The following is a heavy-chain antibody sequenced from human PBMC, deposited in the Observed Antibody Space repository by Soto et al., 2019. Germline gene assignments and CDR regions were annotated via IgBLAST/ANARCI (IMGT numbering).Heavy chain of an antibody. CDR3: ARTVAGTHYYYYGMDV. CDR1: GFTFSSYA. D-gene: IGHD6-19*01. Sequence: GSLRLSCAASGFTFSSYAMHWVRQAPGKGLEWVAVISYDGSNKYYADSVKGRFTISRDNSKNTLYLQMNSLRAEDTAVYYCARTVAGTHYYYYGMDVWGQGTTVTVSS. V-gene: IGHV3-30-3*01. J-gene: IGHJ6*02. CDR2: ISYDGSNK.